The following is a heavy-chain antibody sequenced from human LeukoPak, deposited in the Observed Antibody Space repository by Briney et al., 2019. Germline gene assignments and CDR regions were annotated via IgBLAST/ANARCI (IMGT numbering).Heavy chain of an antibody. V-gene: IGHV3-33*08. Sequence: GGSLRLSCAASGFTFSSYGMHWVRQAPGKGLEWVAVIWYDGSNKYNADSVKGRFTISRDNSKNTLYLQMNSLRAEDTAVYYCTRDIRGYSGGWYLPSGYFQYWGQGTLVTVSS. D-gene: IGHD6-19*01. CDR2: IWYDGSNK. CDR1: GFTFSSYG. J-gene: IGHJ1*01. CDR3: TRDIRGYSGGWYLPSGYFQY.